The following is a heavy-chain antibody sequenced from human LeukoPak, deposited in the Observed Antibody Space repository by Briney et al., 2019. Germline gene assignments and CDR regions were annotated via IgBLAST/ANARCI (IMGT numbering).Heavy chain of an antibody. D-gene: IGHD6-13*01. CDR2: INHSGST. CDR1: GGSFSGYY. J-gene: IGHJ3*02. V-gene: IGHV4-34*01. CDR3: ARGGIAAADDAFDI. Sequence: PSETLSLTCAVYGGSFSGYYWSWIRQPPGKGLEWIGEINHSGSTNYNPSLKSRVTISVDTSKNQFSLKRSSVTAADTAVYYCARGGIAAADDAFDIWGQGTMVTVSS.